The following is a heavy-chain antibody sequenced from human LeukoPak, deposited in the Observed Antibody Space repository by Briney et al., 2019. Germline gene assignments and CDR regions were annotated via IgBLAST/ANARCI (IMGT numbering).Heavy chain of an antibody. Sequence: GGSLRLSCEASGFTFTNYAMNWVRQAPGKGLEWVSVISRSGGTYYADSMKGRFTISRDNSKNTLYLQMNSLRAEDTAVYYCARRLAALGAHHPGGWGWGMDSWGQGTLVTVSS. CDR3: ARRLAALGAHHPGGWGWGMDS. CDR2: ISRSGGT. J-gene: IGHJ4*02. V-gene: IGHV3-23*01. D-gene: IGHD3-16*01. CDR1: GFTFTNYA.